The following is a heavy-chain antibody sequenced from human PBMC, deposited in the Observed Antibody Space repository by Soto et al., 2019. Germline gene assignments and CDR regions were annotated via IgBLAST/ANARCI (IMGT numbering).Heavy chain of an antibody. Sequence: EVQLLESGGGLVQPGGSLRLSCAASGFTFSSYAMSWVRQAPGKGLEWVSAISGSGGSRYDADSVKGRLTISRDNSKNTMYLQMNSLRSEDTAVYYCAKDRKGLLLWFGELLPIDYWGQGTLVTVSS. CDR2: ISGSGGSR. V-gene: IGHV3-23*01. J-gene: IGHJ4*02. D-gene: IGHD3-10*01. CDR1: GFTFSSYA. CDR3: AKDRKGLLLWFGELLPIDY.